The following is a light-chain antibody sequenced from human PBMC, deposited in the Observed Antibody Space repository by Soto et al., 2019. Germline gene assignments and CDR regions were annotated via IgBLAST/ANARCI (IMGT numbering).Light chain of an antibody. Sequence: EIVLTQSPGTLSLSPGERATLSCRASQSVTFSYVAWYQQKPGQAPRLLIYGASSSATGIPDRFSGSGSGTDFTLTISRLEPEDFAVYYCQQYGSSPFTFGPGTKVDIK. CDR1: QSVTFSY. CDR3: QQYGSSPFT. CDR2: GAS. V-gene: IGKV3-20*01. J-gene: IGKJ3*01.